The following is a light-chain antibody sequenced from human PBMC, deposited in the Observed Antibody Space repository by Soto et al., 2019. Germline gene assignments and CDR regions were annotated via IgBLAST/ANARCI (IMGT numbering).Light chain of an antibody. CDR3: QQSYSTPRT. V-gene: IGKV1-27*01. CDR1: QGISNY. CDR2: AAS. J-gene: IGKJ1*01. Sequence: DIQMTQSPSSLSASVGDRVTITCRASQGISNYLAWYQQKPGKVPKLLIYAASTLQSGVPSRFSGSGYGTDFTLTISSLQAEDFATYYCQQSYSTPRTFGQGTKVDI.